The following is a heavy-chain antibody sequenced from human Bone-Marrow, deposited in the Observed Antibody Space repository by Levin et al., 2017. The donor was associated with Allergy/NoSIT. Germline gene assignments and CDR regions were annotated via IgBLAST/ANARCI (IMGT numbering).Heavy chain of an antibody. D-gene: IGHD4-17*01. Sequence: LRLSCTVSGDSVNTADQYWSWIRQFPGRGLEWIGYVYYSGNAYYNPSLRSRTTITVDTSKNQFSLRLRSVTAADTAVYYCARALDFGDYPNWFDPWGQGTLVIVSS. CDR1: GDSVNTADQY. V-gene: IGHV4-31*03. CDR3: ARALDFGDYPNWFDP. CDR2: VYYSGNA. J-gene: IGHJ5*02.